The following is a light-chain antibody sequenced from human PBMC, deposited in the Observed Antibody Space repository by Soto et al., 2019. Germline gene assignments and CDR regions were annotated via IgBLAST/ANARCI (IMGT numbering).Light chain of an antibody. CDR2: DAS. CDR3: QQFNSYST. CDR1: LSVSNW. Sequence: IQMTQSPSTLSASVGDRVTITCRASLSVSNWLAWYQQKPGKTPKLLSYDASSLASGVPSRFSGSGSGTEFTLTISVLHADDFATYYCQQFNSYSTFGGGTKVDIK. V-gene: IGKV1-5*01. J-gene: IGKJ4*01.